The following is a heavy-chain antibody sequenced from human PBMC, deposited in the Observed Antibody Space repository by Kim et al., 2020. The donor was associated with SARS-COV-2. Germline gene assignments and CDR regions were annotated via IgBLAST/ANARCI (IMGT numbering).Heavy chain of an antibody. V-gene: IGHV3-7*03. D-gene: IGHD6-19*01. CDR2: IKQDGSEK. Sequence: GGSLRLSCAASGFTFSSYWMSWVRQAPGKGLEWVANIKQDGSEKYYVDSVKGRFTISRDNAKNSLYLQMNSLRAEDTAVYYCARDLIAVAGLSFDYWGQGTLVTVSS. CDR1: GFTFSSYW. J-gene: IGHJ4*02. CDR3: ARDLIAVAGLSFDY.